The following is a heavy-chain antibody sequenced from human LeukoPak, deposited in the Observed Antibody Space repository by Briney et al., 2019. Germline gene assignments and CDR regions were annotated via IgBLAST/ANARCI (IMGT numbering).Heavy chain of an antibody. V-gene: IGHV3-49*04. Sequence: GGSLRLSCAASGFTFSSYAMSWVRQAPGKGLEWVGFIRSKAYGGTTEYAASVKGRFTISRDDSKSIAYLQMNSLKTEDTAVYYCTRDFEAETYYDFWSGYSPFDYWGRGTLVAVSS. D-gene: IGHD3-3*01. J-gene: IGHJ4*02. CDR2: IRSKAYGGTT. CDR3: TRDFEAETYYDFWSGYSPFDY. CDR1: GFTFSSYA.